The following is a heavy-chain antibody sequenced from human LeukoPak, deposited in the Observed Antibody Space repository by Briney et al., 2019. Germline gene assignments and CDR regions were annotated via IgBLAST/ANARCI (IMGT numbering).Heavy chain of an antibody. CDR3: AKERGAYRSFYYSDS. CDR2: ISSNSDYK. V-gene: IGHV3-21*04. CDR1: GFSLSSYS. Sequence: GGSLRLSCVASGFSLSSYSMNWVRQAPGKGLEWVSSISSNSDYKYYADSVKGRFTISRDNPRNSLDLQITSLRAEDTAVYYCAKERGAYRSFYYSDSWGQGTLVTVSS. D-gene: IGHD6-6*01. J-gene: IGHJ4*02.